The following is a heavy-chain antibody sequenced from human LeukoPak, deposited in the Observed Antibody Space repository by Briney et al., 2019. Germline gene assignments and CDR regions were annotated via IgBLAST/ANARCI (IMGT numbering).Heavy chain of an antibody. CDR3: ARDPRGRDGYTN. CDR2: IYSGGST. Sequence: PGRSLRLSCAASGFTVSSNYMSWVRQAPGKGLEWVSVIYSGGSTYYADSVKGRFTISRDNSKNTLYLQMNSLRAEDTAVYYCARDPRGRDGYTNWGQGTLVTVSS. V-gene: IGHV3-66*01. J-gene: IGHJ4*02. D-gene: IGHD5-24*01. CDR1: GFTVSSNY.